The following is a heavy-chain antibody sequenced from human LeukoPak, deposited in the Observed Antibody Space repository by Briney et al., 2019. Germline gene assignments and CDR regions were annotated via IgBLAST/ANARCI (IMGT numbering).Heavy chain of an antibody. Sequence: SVKVSCKASGGTFSSYAISWVRQAPGQGLEWMGRIIPILGIANYAQKFQGRVTITADKSTSTAYMELSSLRSEDTAVYYCASSSSSWYFDYWGQGTLVTVSS. J-gene: IGHJ4*02. CDR1: GGTFSSYA. V-gene: IGHV1-69*04. CDR3: ASSSSSWYFDY. CDR2: IIPILGIA. D-gene: IGHD6-13*01.